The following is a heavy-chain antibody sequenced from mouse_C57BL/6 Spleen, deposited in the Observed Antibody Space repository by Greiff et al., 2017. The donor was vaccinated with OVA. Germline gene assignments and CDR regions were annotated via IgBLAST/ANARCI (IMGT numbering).Heavy chain of an antibody. J-gene: IGHJ1*03. D-gene: IGHD2-3*01. CDR2: IDPNSGGT. CDR1: GYTFTSYW. Sequence: QVQLQQPGAELVKPGASVKLSCKASGYTFTSYWMHWVKQRPGRGLEWIGRIDPNSGGTKYNEKFKSKATLTVDKPSSTAYMQLSRLASEDSAVYDCARSGCDGWYFDVWGTGTTVTVSS. CDR3: ARSGCDGWYFDV. V-gene: IGHV1-72*01.